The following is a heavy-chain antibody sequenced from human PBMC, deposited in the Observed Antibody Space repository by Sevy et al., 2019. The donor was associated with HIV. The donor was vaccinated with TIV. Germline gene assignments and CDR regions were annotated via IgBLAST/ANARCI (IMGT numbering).Heavy chain of an antibody. CDR3: AKEGGGYYCDSGGLFDY. V-gene: IGHV3-23*01. D-gene: IGHD3-22*01. CDR2: ISGSGYLT. CDR1: GFTFSSYA. Sequence: GGSLRLSCAASGFTFSSYAMSWVRQAPGKGLEWVSAISGSGYLTYYTDSAKGRFTISRDNSKNTLYLQMNSLRAEDTAVYYCAKEGGGYYCDSGGLFDYWGQGTLVTVSS. J-gene: IGHJ4*02.